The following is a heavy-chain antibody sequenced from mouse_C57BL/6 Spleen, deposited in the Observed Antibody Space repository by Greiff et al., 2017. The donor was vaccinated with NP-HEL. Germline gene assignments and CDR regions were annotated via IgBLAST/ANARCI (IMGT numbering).Heavy chain of an antibody. CDR2: ISDGGSYT. J-gene: IGHJ3*01. V-gene: IGHV5-4*01. Sequence: EVKVVESGGGLVKPGGSLKLSCAASGFTFSSYAMSWVRQTPEKRLEWVATISDGGSYTYYPDNVKGRFTISRDNAKNNLYLQMSHLKSEDTAMYYCARDLGSGYKFAYWGQGTLVTVSA. D-gene: IGHD3-2*02. CDR3: ARDLGSGYKFAY. CDR1: GFTFSSYA.